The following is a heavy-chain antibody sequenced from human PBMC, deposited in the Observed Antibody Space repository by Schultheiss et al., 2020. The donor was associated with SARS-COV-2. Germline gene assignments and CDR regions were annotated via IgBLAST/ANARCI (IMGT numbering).Heavy chain of an antibody. V-gene: IGHV3-66*01. CDR3: AREDTLRFLEWLSAFDI. CDR1: GFTFSSYA. CDR2: IYSGGST. J-gene: IGHJ3*02. Sequence: GESLKISCAASGFTFSSYAMHWVRQAPGKGLEWVSVIYSGGSTYYADSVKGRFTISRDNSKNSLYLQMNSLRAEDTAVYYCAREDTLRFLEWLSAFDIWGQGTMVTVSS. D-gene: IGHD3-3*01.